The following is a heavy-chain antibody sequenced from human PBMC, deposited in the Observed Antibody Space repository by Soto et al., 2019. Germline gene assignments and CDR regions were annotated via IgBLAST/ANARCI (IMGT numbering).Heavy chain of an antibody. CDR2: ISSRSTYI. CDR1: GFTFSKYS. Sequence: TGGSLRLSCAASGFTFSKYSVNWVRQAPGKGLEWVSSISSRSTYIFYADSVKGRFTISRDNAKNSLYLQMNSLRAEDTGVYYCARPRLPAAGDYYYYCGMDVWDQETTVTVSS. D-gene: IGHD6-13*01. J-gene: IGHJ6*02. CDR3: ARPRLPAAGDYYYYCGMDV. V-gene: IGHV3-21*01.